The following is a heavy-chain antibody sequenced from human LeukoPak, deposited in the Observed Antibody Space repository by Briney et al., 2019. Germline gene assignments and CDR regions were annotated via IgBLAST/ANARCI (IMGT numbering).Heavy chain of an antibody. V-gene: IGHV1-18*01. CDR2: ISGYNGNT. D-gene: IGHD3-10*01. CDR3: ARDYYGSGPRALDI. CDR1: GYTFSSYD. Sequence: ASVKVSCKASGYTFSSYDINWVRQAPGQGLEWMGWISGYNGNTNYAQELQGRVTMTTDTSTSTAYMELRSLRSDDTAVYYCARDYYGSGPRALDIWGQGTMVTVSS. J-gene: IGHJ3*02.